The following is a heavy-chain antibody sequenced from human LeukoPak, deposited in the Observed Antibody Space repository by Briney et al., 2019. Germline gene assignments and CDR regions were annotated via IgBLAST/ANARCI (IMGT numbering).Heavy chain of an antibody. CDR3: ARERLTIYYYYGMDV. Sequence: GGSLRLSCAASGFTFSSYSMNWVRQAPGKGLEWVSYISSSSSTIYYADSVKGRFTISRDNAKNSLYLQMNSLRAEDTAVYYCARERLTIYYYYGMDVWGQGTTVTVCS. CDR2: ISSSSSTI. D-gene: IGHD6-25*01. J-gene: IGHJ6*02. CDR1: GFTFSSYS. V-gene: IGHV3-48*01.